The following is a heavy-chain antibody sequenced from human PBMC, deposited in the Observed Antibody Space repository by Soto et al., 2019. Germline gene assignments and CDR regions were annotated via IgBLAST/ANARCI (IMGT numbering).Heavy chain of an antibody. CDR2: INAGNGNT. CDR1: GYTFTSYA. J-gene: IGHJ5*02. CDR3: ARVFGWGIYYVRGVPLNCFDP. V-gene: IGHV1-3*01. D-gene: IGHD3-10*01. Sequence: ASVKVSCKASGYTFTSYAMHWVRQAPGQRLEWMGWINAGNGNTKYSQKFQGRVTITRDTSASTAYMELSSLRSEDTAVYYCARVFGWGIYYVRGVPLNCFDPWGQETLVTVSS.